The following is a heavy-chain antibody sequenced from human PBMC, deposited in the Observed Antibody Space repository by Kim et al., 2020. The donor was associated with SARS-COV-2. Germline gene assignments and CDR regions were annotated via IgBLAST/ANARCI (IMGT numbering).Heavy chain of an antibody. J-gene: IGHJ6*02. CDR3: ARGHWNVVGRYYYGMDV. CDR1: GYTFTGYY. Sequence: ASVKVSCKASGYTFTGYYMHWVRQAPGQGLEWMGWINPNSGVTNYAQKFQGWVTMTRDTSISTAYMELSRLRSDDTAVYYCARGHWNVVGRYYYGMDVWGQGTTVTVSS. CDR2: INPNSGVT. D-gene: IGHD1-1*01. V-gene: IGHV1-2*04.